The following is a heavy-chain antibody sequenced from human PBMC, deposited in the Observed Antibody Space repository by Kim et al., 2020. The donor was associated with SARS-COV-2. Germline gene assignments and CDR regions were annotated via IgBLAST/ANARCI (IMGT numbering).Heavy chain of an antibody. CDR2: IYYSGST. V-gene: IGHV4-39*01. J-gene: IGHJ5*02. CDR3: ARPIAVAGTASHNWFDP. CDR1: GGSISSSSYY. D-gene: IGHD6-19*01. Sequence: SETLSLTCTVSGGSISSSSYYWGWIRQPPGKGLEWIGSIYYSGSTYYNPSLKSRVTISVDTSKNQFSLKLSSVTAADTAVYYCARPIAVAGTASHNWFDP.